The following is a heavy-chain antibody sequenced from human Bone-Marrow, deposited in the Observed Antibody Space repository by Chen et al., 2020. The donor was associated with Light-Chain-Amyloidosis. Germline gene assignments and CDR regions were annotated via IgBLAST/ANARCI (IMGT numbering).Heavy chain of an antibody. Sequence: QVQLQESGPGLVRPSQTLSLTRTVSGVSISSAGYYWSWIRQHPGKGLEWIGHIFYSGSTYANPSLKSRVAISVDTSKNQFSLKVSSVTAADTAVYYCARADASYYYYGMDVWGQGTTVTVSS. V-gene: IGHV4-31*03. CDR2: IFYSGST. J-gene: IGHJ6*02. CDR3: ARADASYYYYGMDV. CDR1: GVSISSAGYY.